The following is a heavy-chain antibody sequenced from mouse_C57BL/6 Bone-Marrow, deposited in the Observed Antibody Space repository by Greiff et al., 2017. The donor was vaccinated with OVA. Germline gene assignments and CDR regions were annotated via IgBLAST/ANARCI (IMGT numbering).Heavy chain of an antibody. CDR3: ASLTGTYYAMDY. D-gene: IGHD4-1*01. CDR2: INPNNGGT. V-gene: IGHV1-26*01. CDR1: GYTFTDYY. J-gene: IGHJ4*01. Sequence: EVQLQQSGPELVKPGASVKISCKASGYTFTDYYMNWVKQSHGKSLEWIGDINPNNGGTSYNQKFKGKATLTVDKSSSTAYMELRSLTSEDSAVYYCASLTGTYYAMDYWGQGTSVTVSS.